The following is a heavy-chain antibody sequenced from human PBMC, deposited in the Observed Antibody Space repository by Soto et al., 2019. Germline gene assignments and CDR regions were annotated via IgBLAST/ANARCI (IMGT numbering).Heavy chain of an antibody. CDR2: ISYSGST. V-gene: IGHV4-61*01. CDR1: GGSVSSGSYY. CDR3: AGGPSSWYVHDFDN. Sequence: KPSETLSLTCTVSGGSVSSGSYYWSWIRQPPGKRLEWIGYISYSGSTNYNPSLRSRVTISVDTSKNQFSLKLSSVTAADTAVYYCAGGPSSWYVHDFDNWGQGTLVTVSS. J-gene: IGHJ4*02. D-gene: IGHD6-13*01.